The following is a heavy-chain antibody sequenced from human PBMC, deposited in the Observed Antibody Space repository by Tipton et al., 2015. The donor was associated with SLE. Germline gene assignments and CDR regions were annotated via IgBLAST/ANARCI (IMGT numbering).Heavy chain of an antibody. V-gene: IGHV1-8*02. CDR1: GYTFTSYD. D-gene: IGHD2-15*01. Sequence: QSGPEVRKPGASAKVSCKASGYTFTSYDIHWVRQATGQRLEWMGWMNPNSGNTGYAQKFAGRVSMTRDTSINTAYMELSSLRSEDAGVYYCARGVPATIGGGEGDYYYYMDVWGKGTTVTVS. J-gene: IGHJ6*03. CDR3: ARGVPATIGGGEGDYYYYMDV. CDR2: MNPNSGNT.